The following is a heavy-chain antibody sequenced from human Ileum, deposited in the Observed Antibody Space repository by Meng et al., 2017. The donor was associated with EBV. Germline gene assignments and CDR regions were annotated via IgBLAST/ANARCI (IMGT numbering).Heavy chain of an antibody. J-gene: IGHJ4*02. D-gene: IGHD1-14*01. Sequence: QVQLVPSGAEVKKAGSSVNGACKTSGDSFSTQTVSWVRQAPGQGLEWMGGLIAVFDKTKAAPRFQDRVTFTADESTSTAYMELSSLTFDDTAVYFCARGRRNEPLFDYWGQGTLVTVSS. CDR3: ARGRRNEPLFDY. CDR2: LIAVFDKT. CDR1: GDSFSTQT. V-gene: IGHV1-69*13.